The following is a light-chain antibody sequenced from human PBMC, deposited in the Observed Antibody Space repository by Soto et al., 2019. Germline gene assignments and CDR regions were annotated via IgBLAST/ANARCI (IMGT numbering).Light chain of an antibody. Sequence: AIQMTQSPSSLSAAVGDRVTITCRASQDIRNELGWYQQKPGKAPNLLIYAASSLHTGVPSRFSGSGSGSYFTLIISGLQPDDFASYYCLQDYNYPRTFGRGTKLEVK. CDR3: LQDYNYPRT. CDR1: QDIRNE. J-gene: IGKJ1*01. CDR2: AAS. V-gene: IGKV1-6*02.